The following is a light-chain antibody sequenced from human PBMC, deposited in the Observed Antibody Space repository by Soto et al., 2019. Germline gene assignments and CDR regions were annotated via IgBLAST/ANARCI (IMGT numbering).Light chain of an antibody. V-gene: IGKV3-11*01. J-gene: IGKJ2*01. CDR3: QQHANWPMYT. CDR2: DAS. CDR1: QSLSNY. Sequence: IVLTQSPAILSLSPGERATLSCRASQSLSNYLAWYQQKPGQAPRLLIYDASVRATGIPARFSGSGSGTDFTLTISSLEPEDFAVYYCQQHANWPMYTFGQGTSWRSN.